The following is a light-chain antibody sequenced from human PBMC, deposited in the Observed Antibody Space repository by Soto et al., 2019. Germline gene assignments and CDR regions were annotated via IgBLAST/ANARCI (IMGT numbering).Light chain of an antibody. Sequence: EIVMTQSPATLSVSPGERATLSCRASQTVLSNLAWYQQKPGQAPRLLIHGASTRATGFPARFSGSGSGTEFTPTIRSLQSEDFAVYYCQRYNNWPLTFGGGTKVESK. CDR2: GAS. V-gene: IGKV3-15*01. CDR1: QTVLSN. J-gene: IGKJ4*01. CDR3: QRYNNWPLT.